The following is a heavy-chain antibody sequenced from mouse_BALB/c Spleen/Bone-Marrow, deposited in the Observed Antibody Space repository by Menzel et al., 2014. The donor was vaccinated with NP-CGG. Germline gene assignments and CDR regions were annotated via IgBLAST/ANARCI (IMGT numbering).Heavy chain of an antibody. CDR3: ARQIYFPYFDY. J-gene: IGHJ2*01. CDR2: ISNGGGST. Sequence: VKLMESGGGLVQPGGSLKLSCAASGFTFSSYTMSWVRQTPEKRLEWVAYISNGGGSTYYPDTVKGRFTISRDNAKNTLYLQMSSLKSEDTAMYYRARQIYFPYFDYWGQGTTLTVSS. D-gene: IGHD2-1*01. CDR1: GFTFSSYT. V-gene: IGHV5-12-2*01.